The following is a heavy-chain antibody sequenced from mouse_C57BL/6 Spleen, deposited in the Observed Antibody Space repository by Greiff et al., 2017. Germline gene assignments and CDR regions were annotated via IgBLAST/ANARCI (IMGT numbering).Heavy chain of an antibody. CDR3: ARCYDYDEGFAY. CDR1: GYTFTSYW. D-gene: IGHD2-4*01. J-gene: IGHJ3*01. Sequence: QVQLQQPGAELVRPGSSVKLSCKASGYTFTSYWMDWVKQRPGQGLEWIGNIYPSDSETHYNQKFKDKATLTVDKSSSTAYMQLSSLTSEDSAVYYCARCYDYDEGFAYWGQGTLVTVSA. V-gene: IGHV1-61*01. CDR2: IYPSDSET.